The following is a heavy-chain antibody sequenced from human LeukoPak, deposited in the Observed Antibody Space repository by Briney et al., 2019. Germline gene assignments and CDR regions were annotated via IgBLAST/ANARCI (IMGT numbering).Heavy chain of an antibody. CDR3: ARNRDGYNSFDY. D-gene: IGHD5-24*01. V-gene: IGHV4-31*03. J-gene: IGHJ4*02. Sequence: QTLSLTCTVSGGSINNGGYYWSWIRQHPGKGLEWIGYIYYSGSSYYNPSLRSRVTISVDTSKNHFSLKLSSVTAADTAVYYCARNRDGYNSFDYWGQGTLVTVSS. CDR2: IYYSGSS. CDR1: GGSINNGGYY.